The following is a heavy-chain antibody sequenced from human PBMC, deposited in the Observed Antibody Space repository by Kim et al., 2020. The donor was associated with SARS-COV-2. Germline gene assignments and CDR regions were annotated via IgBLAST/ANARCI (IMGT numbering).Heavy chain of an antibody. CDR3: ARNRFYRIFGVEGYYMDV. CDR2: IDWDDDK. CDR1: GFSLSTGGMC. V-gene: IGHV2-70*11. Sequence: SGPTLVNPTQTLTLTCTFSGFSLSTGGMCVSWIRQPPGKALEWLARIDWDDDKYYSTSLKTRLTISKDTSKNQVVLTMTNMDPVDTATYYCARNRFYRIFGVEGYYMDVWGKGTTVTVSS. J-gene: IGHJ6*03. D-gene: IGHD3-3*01.